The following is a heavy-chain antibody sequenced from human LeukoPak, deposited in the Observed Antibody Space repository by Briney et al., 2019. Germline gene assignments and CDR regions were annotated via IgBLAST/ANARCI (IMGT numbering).Heavy chain of an antibody. D-gene: IGHD1-26*01. Sequence: SETLSLTCTVSGGSISSYYWSWVRQPPGKGLEWIGYIYFSGSTYYNPSLRSRAIISIDTSKNQFFLKLTSMTAADTAVYYCGRTSDRWELPRLWGQGTLVTVSS. V-gene: IGHV4-59*01. CDR1: GGSISSYY. J-gene: IGHJ4*02. CDR3: GRTSDRWELPRL. CDR2: IYFSGST.